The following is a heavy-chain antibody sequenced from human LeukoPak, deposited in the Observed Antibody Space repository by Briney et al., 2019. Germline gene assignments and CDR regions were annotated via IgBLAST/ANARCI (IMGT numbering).Heavy chain of an antibody. CDR1: GFIFGDYA. CDR3: TRGGQELGKGYFFDY. V-gene: IGHV3-49*04. CDR2: IRSKGYGGTA. D-gene: IGHD6-13*01. Sequence: GGSLRLSCTVSGFIFGDYAMSWVRQAPGKGLEWLGLIRSKGYGGTAEYAASVKGRLSVSRDDSRSIAHLQVDSLKTEDTGVYYCTRGGQELGKGYFFDYWGQGILVTASS. J-gene: IGHJ4*02.